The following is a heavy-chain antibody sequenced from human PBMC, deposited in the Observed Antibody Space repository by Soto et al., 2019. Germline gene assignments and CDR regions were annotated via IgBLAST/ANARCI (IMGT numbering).Heavy chain of an antibody. V-gene: IGHV1-18*01. J-gene: IGHJ4*02. CDR1: GYTFTGYS. D-gene: IGHD4-17*01. Sequence: QVQLVQSGAEVKKPWASVKVSCKASGYTFTGYSVGWVRQAPGQGLEWMGWISAYNGNTNYAQKFQDRLTMTTDASTSTAYMELRSLRSDDTAVYYCARPSGSYGDYAWSFKYWGQGTLVTVSS. CDR2: ISAYNGNT. CDR3: ARPSGSYGDYAWSFKY.